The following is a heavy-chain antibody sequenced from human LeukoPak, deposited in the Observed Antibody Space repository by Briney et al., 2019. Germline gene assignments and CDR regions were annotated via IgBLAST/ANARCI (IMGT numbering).Heavy chain of an antibody. CDR3: ARGRYYGDYIDY. CDR2: HYYSGTT. J-gene: IGHJ4*02. D-gene: IGHD4-17*01. Sequence: SETLSLTCTVSGGSISSGGYYSSWLPPPPLNGLEWIGYHYYSGTTNYSPSLKSRVDISIDTFRNQFSLRLTSVTAADTAVYYCARGRYYGDYIDYWGQGALVTVSS. CDR1: GGSISSGGYY. V-gene: IGHV4-30-4*08.